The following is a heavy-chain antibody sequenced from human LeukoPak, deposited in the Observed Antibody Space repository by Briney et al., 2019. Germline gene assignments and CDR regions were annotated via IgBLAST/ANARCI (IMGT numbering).Heavy chain of an antibody. D-gene: IGHD1-26*01. V-gene: IGHV4-59*12. CDR2: IYYSGST. CDR3: ARDGSGSYYRNFDY. CDR1: GGSISSYC. J-gene: IGHJ4*02. Sequence: SETLSLTCTVSGGSISSYCWSWIRQPPGKGLEWIGYIYYSGSTNYNPSLKSRVTISVDPSKNQFSLNLSSVTAADTAVYYCARDGSGSYYRNFDYWGQGTLVTVSS.